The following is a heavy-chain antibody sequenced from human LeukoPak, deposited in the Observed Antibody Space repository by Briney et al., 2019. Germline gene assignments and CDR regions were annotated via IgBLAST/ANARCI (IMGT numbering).Heavy chain of an antibody. V-gene: IGHV3-30*03. CDR1: GFTFSSYW. CDR2: ISHDGTNK. Sequence: PGGSLRLSCAASGFTFSSYWMSWVRQAPGKGLEWVTIISHDGTNKYYADSVKGRFTISRDNSKNTLFLQMNSLRAEDTAVYYCASLTTYGAFDIWGQGTMVTVSS. J-gene: IGHJ3*02. D-gene: IGHD4-17*01. CDR3: ASLTTYGAFDI.